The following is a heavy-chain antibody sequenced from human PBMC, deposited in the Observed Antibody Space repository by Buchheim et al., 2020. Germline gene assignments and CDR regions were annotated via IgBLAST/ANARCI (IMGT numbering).Heavy chain of an antibody. Sequence: QVQLVQSGSELKKPGASVKVSCKASGYSFTTYGVNWVRQAPGQGLEWMGWINTNTGNPTYAQDFTGRFVFSLDTSVSTAYLQISGLKAEDTAVYYCARELRGYCSGYNCWSSAFHHWGPGTL. CDR1: GYSFTTYG. CDR3: ARELRGYCSGYNCWSSAFHH. CDR2: INTNTGNP. D-gene: IGHD2-15*01. J-gene: IGHJ1*01. V-gene: IGHV7-4-1*02.